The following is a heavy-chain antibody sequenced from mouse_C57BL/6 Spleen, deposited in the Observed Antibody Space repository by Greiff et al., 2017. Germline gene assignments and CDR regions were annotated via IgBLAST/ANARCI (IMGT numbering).Heavy chain of an antibody. V-gene: IGHV1-39*01. J-gene: IGHJ4*01. Sequence: VQLKESGPELVKPGASVKISCKASGYSFTDYNMNWVKQSNGKSLEWIGVINPNYGTTSYNQKFKGKATLTVDQSSSTAYMQLNSLTSEDSAVYYCARSHYGPHYYAMDYWGQGTSVTVSS. CDR2: INPNYGTT. D-gene: IGHD1-1*02. CDR3: ARSHYGPHYYAMDY. CDR1: GYSFTDYN.